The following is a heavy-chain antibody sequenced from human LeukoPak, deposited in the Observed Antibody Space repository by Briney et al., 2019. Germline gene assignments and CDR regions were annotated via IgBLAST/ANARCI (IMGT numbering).Heavy chain of an antibody. CDR1: GGSISSSSYY. D-gene: IGHD6-13*01. J-gene: IGHJ4*02. CDR3: ARVSERSFLVRVYDY. V-gene: IGHV4-39*07. CDR2: IYYSGST. Sequence: PSETLSLTCTVSGGSISSSSYYWGWIRQPPGKGLEWIGSIYYSGSTYYNPSLKSRVTISVDTSKNQFSLKLSSVTAADTAVYYCARVSERSFLVRVYDYWGQGTLVTVSS.